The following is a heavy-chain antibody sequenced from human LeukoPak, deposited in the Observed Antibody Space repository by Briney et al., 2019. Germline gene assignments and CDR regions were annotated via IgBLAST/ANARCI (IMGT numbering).Heavy chain of an antibody. Sequence: GGSLRLSCAASGFTVSSNYMSWVRQAPGKGLEWVSVIYSGGSTYYADSVKGRFTISRDNSKNTLYLQVNSLRAEDTAVYYCARSYYYDSSGSDYWGQGTLVTVSS. CDR3: ARSYYYDSSGSDY. CDR2: IYSGGST. D-gene: IGHD3-22*01. V-gene: IGHV3-66*01. CDR1: GFTVSSNY. J-gene: IGHJ4*02.